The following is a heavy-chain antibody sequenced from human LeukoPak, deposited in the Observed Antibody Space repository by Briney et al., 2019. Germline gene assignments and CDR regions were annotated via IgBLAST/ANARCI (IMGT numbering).Heavy chain of an antibody. D-gene: IGHD3-22*01. J-gene: IGHJ4*02. Sequence: GASVTVSCKASGGAFSSYAISWVRQAPGQGLEWMGGIIPIFGTATYAQKFQGRVTITADESTSTAYMVMSSRRSEDTAVYYCARGYYYDSSGYYYYFDYWGQGTLVTVSS. V-gene: IGHV1-69*13. CDR3: ARGYYYDSSGYYYYFDY. CDR1: GGAFSSYA. CDR2: IIPIFGTA.